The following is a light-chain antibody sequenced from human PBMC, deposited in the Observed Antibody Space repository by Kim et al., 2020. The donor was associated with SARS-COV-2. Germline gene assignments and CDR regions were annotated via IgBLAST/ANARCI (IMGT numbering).Light chain of an antibody. J-gene: IGKJ4*01. V-gene: IGKV1-33*01. CDR1: QDISNY. CDR2: DAS. CDR3: QQYDNRPLT. Sequence: DIQMTQSPSSLSASVGDRVTITCQASQDISNYLNWYQQKPGKAPKLLIYDASNLETGVPSRFSGSGSGTDFTFTISSLQPEDIATYYCQQYDNRPLTCGGGTKVDIK.